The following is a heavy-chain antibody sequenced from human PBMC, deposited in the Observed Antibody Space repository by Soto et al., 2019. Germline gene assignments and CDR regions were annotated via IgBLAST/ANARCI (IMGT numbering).Heavy chain of an antibody. CDR2: ISGSGGST. CDR1: GFTFSSNA. J-gene: IGHJ4*02. Sequence: GGPLRLSCAASGFTFSSNAMSCVRQAQGKGLEWFSAISGSGGSTYYADSVKGRFTISRDNSKNTLYLQMNSLRAEDTAVYYCATIAARLAHFDYWGQGTLVTVSS. V-gene: IGHV3-23*01. D-gene: IGHD6-6*01. CDR3: ATIAARLAHFDY.